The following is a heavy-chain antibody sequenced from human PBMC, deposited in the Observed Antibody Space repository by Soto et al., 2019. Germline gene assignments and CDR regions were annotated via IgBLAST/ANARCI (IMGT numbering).Heavy chain of an antibody. J-gene: IGHJ6*02. CDR1: GGTFSTSA. D-gene: IGHD3-3*02. Sequence: QVQLMQSGAEVKKPGSSVKVSCKASGGTFSTSAISWVRQAPGEGLEWVGGIMPVFATPDYAQKFQGRGTIPADDSTTTAYLELTSLTTDATAVYYCARDKHRHQLGGNYYYILDVWGQGTAITVSS. V-gene: IGHV1-69*12. CDR2: IMPVFATP. CDR3: ARDKHRHQLGGNYYYILDV.